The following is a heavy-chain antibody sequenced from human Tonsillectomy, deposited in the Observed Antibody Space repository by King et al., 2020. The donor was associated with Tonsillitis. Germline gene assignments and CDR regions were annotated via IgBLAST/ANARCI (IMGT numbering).Heavy chain of an antibody. CDR2: INHTGST. J-gene: IGHJ4*02. V-gene: IGHV4-34*01. Sequence: VQLQQWGAGLLKPSETLSLTCAVSGVSFRGYYWTWIRQPPGQGLECIGEINHTGSTNYNPSLDSRVTISVEMSKNQFSLKMSSVTAGDTAVYYCARGYSSTSWYCDYWGQGTLVTVSS. CDR3: ARGYSSTSWYCDY. CDR1: GVSFRGYY. D-gene: IGHD2-2*01.